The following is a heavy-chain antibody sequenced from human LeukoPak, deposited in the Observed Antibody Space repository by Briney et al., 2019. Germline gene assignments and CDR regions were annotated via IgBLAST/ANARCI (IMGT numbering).Heavy chain of an antibody. CDR1: GGPFSGYF. CDR2: IRNSGTT. J-gene: IGHJ4*02. CDR3: ARRYYYNLGSFPFDF. D-gene: IGHD3-10*01. Sequence: SGTLSLTCAVSGGPFSGYFWSWIRQSSGKGLEWIGEIRNSGTTNYNPSLNSRVTISEDTSKDQFYLNLSSVTAADTAVYYCARRYYYNLGSFPFDFWGQGTLVTVSS. V-gene: IGHV4-34*01.